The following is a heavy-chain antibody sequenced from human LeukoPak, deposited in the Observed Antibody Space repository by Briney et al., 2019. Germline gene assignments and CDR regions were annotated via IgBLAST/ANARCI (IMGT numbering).Heavy chain of an antibody. D-gene: IGHD3-10*01. CDR2: ISYDGSNK. Sequence: GRSLSLSCAASGFTFSSFAMHWVRQAPGKGLGWVAVISYDGSNKYYADSVKGRFSISRDNSKHTLYLQMNSLRSEDTAVSYCGRDIGPGRTVLPLGYWGQGTLVTVSS. J-gene: IGHJ4*02. V-gene: IGHV3-30-3*01. CDR3: GRDIGPGRTVLPLGY. CDR1: GFTFSSFA.